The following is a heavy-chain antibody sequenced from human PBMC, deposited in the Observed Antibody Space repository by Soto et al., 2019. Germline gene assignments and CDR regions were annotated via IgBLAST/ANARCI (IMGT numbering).Heavy chain of an antibody. CDR3: AIRPGGGIYYYGMDV. V-gene: IGHV1-69*12. D-gene: IGHD3-16*01. CDR1: GGTFSSYA. Sequence: QVQLVQSGAEVKKPGSSVKVSCKASGGTFSSYAISWVRQAPGQGLEWMGGIIPIFGPANYALQFQGRVTITADESTSTAYMGLRSLRSEDTAVYYCAIRPGGGIYYYGMDVWGQGTTVIVSS. J-gene: IGHJ6*02. CDR2: IIPIFGPA.